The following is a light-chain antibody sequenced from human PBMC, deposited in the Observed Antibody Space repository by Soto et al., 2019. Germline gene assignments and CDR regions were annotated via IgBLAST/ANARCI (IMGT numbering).Light chain of an antibody. CDR2: AAS. CDR3: QQSYSTPLA. J-gene: IGKJ4*01. Sequence: DIQITQSPSSLSASVGDRVTLICRASQSIRNDLNWYQQKPGKAPKVLIYAASTLQSGVPSRFSGSGSGTDFTLTISSLQPEDFATYYCQQSYSTPLAYGGGTKVEIK. V-gene: IGKV1-39*01. CDR1: QSIRND.